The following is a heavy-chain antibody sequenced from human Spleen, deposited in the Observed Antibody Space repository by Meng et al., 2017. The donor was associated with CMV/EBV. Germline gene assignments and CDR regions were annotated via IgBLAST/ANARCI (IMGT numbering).Heavy chain of an antibody. V-gene: IGHV1-18*01. J-gene: IGHJ5*02. CDR3: AMRQYSSSWYWFDP. D-gene: IGHD6-13*01. CDR1: GYTFTSYG. CDR2: ISAYNGNT. Sequence: QVQLVQSGDEVKKPGASGKVSCKASGYTFTSYGISWVRQAPGQGLEWMGWISAYNGNTNYAQKLQGRVTMTTDTSTSTAYMELRSLRSDDTAVYYCAMRQYSSSWYWFDPWGQGTLVTVSS.